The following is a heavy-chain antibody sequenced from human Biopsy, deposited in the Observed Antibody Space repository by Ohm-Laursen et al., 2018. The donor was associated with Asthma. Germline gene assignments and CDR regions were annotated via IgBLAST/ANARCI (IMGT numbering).Heavy chain of an antibody. D-gene: IGHD6-13*01. CDR1: GYTFIGCH. V-gene: IGHV1-2*06. CDR2: INPNSGGT. CDR3: ARGQKSAGDRWFDP. Sequence: VASVTASCKASGYTFIGCHIHWMRQAPGQGLEWTGRINPNSGGTNYAQKFQGRVTMTRDTSISTAYMEVSRLRSDDTAVYYCARGQKSAGDRWFDPWGQGTLVIVSS. J-gene: IGHJ5*02.